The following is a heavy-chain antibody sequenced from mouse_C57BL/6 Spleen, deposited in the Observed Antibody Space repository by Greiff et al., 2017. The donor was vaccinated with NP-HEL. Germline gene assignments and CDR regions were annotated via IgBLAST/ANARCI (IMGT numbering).Heavy chain of an antibody. CDR2: IGPENGDS. CDR1: GFNIKDDY. CDR3: TQYYYGSYYAMDY. D-gene: IGHD1-1*01. J-gene: IGHJ4*01. V-gene: IGHV14-4*01. Sequence: VQLQQSGAELVRPGASVKLSCTASGFNIKDDYMHWVKQRPEQGLEWIGWIGPENGDSEYASKFQGKATITADTSSNTAYLQLSSLTSEDTAVYYCTQYYYGSYYAMDYWGQGTAVTVSS.